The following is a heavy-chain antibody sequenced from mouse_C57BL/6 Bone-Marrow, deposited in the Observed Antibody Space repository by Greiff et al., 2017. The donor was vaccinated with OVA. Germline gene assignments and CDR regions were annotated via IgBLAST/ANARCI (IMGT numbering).Heavy chain of an antibody. D-gene: IGHD3-3*01. CDR3: ARQGGRGFAY. CDR2: ISSAGSYT. CDR1: GFTFSSYC. Sequence: EVKLVESGGDLVKPGGSLKLSCAASGFTFSSYCMSWVRQTPDKRLEWVATISSAGSYTYYPHSVKGRFTISRDNAKNTLYLQMSSLKSEDTAMDYCARQGGRGFAYWGQGTLVTVSA. V-gene: IGHV5-6*01. J-gene: IGHJ3*01.